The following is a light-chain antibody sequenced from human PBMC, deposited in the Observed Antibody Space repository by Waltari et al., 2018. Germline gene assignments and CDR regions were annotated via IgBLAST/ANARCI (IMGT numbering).Light chain of an antibody. J-gene: IGKJ1*01. V-gene: IGKV3-15*01. CDR1: ESIATN. CDR2: HAS. Sequence: EILLTQSPDTLSVSPGERVTLSYRASESIATNLAWYQHRPGQAPRLLIFHASSRATDIPAKFSGSGSGTEFTLTISSLQAEDFAVYYCQQYNNWPPSTFGQGTKVEFK. CDR3: QQYNNWPPST.